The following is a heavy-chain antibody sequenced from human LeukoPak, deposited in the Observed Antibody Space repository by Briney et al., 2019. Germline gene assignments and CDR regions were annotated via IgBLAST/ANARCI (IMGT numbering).Heavy chain of an antibody. J-gene: IGHJ4*02. V-gene: IGHV3-23*01. D-gene: IGHD4-17*01. CDR2: ISGSGGST. CDR1: GFTFSSYG. CDR3: VSGDYVNVVY. Sequence: GGSLRLSCEVSGFTFSSYGMSWVRQAPGKGLEWVSAISGSGGSTYYAGSVKGRFTISRDNSKNTLYLQMNSLRAEDTAVYYCVSGDYVNVVYWGQGTLVTVSS.